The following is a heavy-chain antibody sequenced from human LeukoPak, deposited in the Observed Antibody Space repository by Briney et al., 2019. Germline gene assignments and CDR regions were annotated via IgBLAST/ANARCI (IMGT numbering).Heavy chain of an antibody. CDR1: GFTFSSYA. CDR3: AKAGHYDILTGYLDDAFDI. CDR2: ISGSGGST. J-gene: IGHJ3*02. Sequence: GGSLRLSRAASGFTFSSYAMSWVRQAPGKGLEWVSAISGSGGSTYYADSVKGRFTISRDNSKNTLYLQMNSLRAEDTAVYYCAKAGHYDILTGYLDDAFDIWGQGAMVTVSS. V-gene: IGHV3-23*01. D-gene: IGHD3-9*01.